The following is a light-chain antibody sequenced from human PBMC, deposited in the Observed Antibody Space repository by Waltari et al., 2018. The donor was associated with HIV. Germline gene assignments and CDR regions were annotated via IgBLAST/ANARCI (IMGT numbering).Light chain of an antibody. J-gene: IGKJ2*01. CDR2: QVS. V-gene: IGKV2-30*01. Sequence: TQSPLSLSVTLGQPAAISCKSNQSLAFRDCKSYLFWYHQRPGHPPRRLLYQVSHRDSGVPGRITGSGSDTDFTLRISRVEAEDAGFYFCMQATSWPHTFGQRTELQI. CDR3: MQATSWPHT. CDR1: QSLAFRDCKSY.